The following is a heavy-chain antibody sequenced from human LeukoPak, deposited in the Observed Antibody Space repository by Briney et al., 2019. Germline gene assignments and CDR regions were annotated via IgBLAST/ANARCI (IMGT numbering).Heavy chain of an antibody. CDR2: IIPIFGTA. J-gene: IGHJ4*02. Sequence: ASVKVSCKASGGTFSSYAISWVRQAPGQGLEWMGGIIPIFGTANYAQKFQGRVTITADESTSTAYMELSSLRSGDTAVYYCAAGWGYSSSSGGFDYWGQGTLVTVSS. CDR1: GGTFSSYA. D-gene: IGHD6-6*01. V-gene: IGHV1-69*01. CDR3: AAGWGYSSSSGGFDY.